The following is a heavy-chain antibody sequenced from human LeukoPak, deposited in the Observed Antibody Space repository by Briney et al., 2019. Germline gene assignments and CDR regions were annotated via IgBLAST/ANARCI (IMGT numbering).Heavy chain of an antibody. CDR1: GYTFTTYY. CDR2: INPSGGST. J-gene: IGHJ4*02. CDR3: ARDDGIGGPFDY. Sequence: ASVKVSCKASGYTFTTYYMHWVRQAPGQGLEWMGVINPSGGSTSFTQKFQGRVTMTRDTSTSTVYMELSSLRSEDTAVYYCARDDGIGGPFDYWGQGTLVTVSS. V-gene: IGHV1-46*01. D-gene: IGHD3-10*01.